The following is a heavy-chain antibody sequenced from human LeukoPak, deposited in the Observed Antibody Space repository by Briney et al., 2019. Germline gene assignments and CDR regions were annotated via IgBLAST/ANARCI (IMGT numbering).Heavy chain of an antibody. CDR1: GGSISSGSYY. CDR2: IYTSGST. CDR3: ARQSGRGATIHFDY. V-gene: IGHV4-61*02. J-gene: IGHJ4*02. Sequence: SETLSLTCTVSGGSISSGSYYWSWIRQPAGKGLEWIGRIYTSGSTNYNPSLKSRVTISVDTSKNQFSLKLSSVTAADTAVYYCARQSGRGATIHFDYWGQGTLVTVSS. D-gene: IGHD5-24*01.